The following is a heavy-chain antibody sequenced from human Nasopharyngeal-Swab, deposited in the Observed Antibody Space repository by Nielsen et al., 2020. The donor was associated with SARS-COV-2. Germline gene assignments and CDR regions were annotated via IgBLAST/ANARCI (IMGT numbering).Heavy chain of an antibody. Sequence: GSLRLSCAASGFTFSSYSMNWVRQAPGTGLEWVSSISSRSGYIYYADSVEGRFTISRDNAKNSLYLQMHSLRAEDTAVYYCARTRYYDSSGYYPDYWGQGTLVTVSS. V-gene: IGHV3-21*01. CDR2: ISSRSGYI. D-gene: IGHD3-22*01. CDR1: GFTFSSYS. J-gene: IGHJ4*02. CDR3: ARTRYYDSSGYYPDY.